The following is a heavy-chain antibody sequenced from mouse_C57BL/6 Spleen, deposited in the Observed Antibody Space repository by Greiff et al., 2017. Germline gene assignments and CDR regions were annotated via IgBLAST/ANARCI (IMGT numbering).Heavy chain of an antibody. CDR1: GFTFSSYA. D-gene: IGHD2-3*01. CDR2: ISSGGDYI. CDR3: TRDGGLLLDY. J-gene: IGHJ2*01. Sequence: EVMLVESGEGLVKPGGSLTLSCAASGFTFSSYAMSWVRQTPEKRLEWVAYISSGGDYIYYADTVKGRFTISRDNARNTLYLQVNSLKSEDTAMYYCTRDGGLLLDYWGQGTTLTVFS. V-gene: IGHV5-9-1*02.